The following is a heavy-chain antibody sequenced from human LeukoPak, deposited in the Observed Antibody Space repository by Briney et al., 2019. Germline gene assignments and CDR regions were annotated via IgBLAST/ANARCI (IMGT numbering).Heavy chain of an antibody. CDR2: ISSSSTYI. CDR1: GFTFSSYS. V-gene: IGHV3-21*01. D-gene: IGHD1-26*01. Sequence: PGGSLRLSCAASGFTFSSYSMNWVRQAPGKGLEWGSSISSSSTYIYYADSVKGRFTISRDNAKNSLYLQMNSLRAEDTAVYYCARSGIVGATALSDYWGQGTLVTVSS. CDR3: ARSGIVGATALSDY. J-gene: IGHJ4*02.